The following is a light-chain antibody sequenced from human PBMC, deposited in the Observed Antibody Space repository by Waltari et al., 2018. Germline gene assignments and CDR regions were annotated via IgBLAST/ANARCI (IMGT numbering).Light chain of an antibody. Sequence: QSVLTQALSVSGAPGPTVTISCTGGDSNIASFGVNRYQHLPGLVPKLLIYENTNRPSGVPARFSGSKSGTSASLAIEGLQPEDEGDYYCQSYDNSLRGSVLFGGGTKVTV. J-gene: IGLJ3*02. V-gene: IGLV1-40*01. CDR2: ENT. CDR1: DSNIASFG. CDR3: QSYDNSLRGSVL.